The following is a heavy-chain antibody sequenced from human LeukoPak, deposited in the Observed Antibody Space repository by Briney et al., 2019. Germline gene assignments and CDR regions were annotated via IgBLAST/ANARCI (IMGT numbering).Heavy chain of an antibody. D-gene: IGHD5-24*01. Sequence: ASVKVSCKASGYTFTTYGISWVRQAPGQGLEWMGWISAYNGNTNYAQKLQGRVTMTTDTSTSTAYMELRSLRSDDTAVYYCARADITRDGYNSAFDIWGQGTMVTVSS. CDR1: GYTFTTYG. J-gene: IGHJ3*02. CDR2: ISAYNGNT. CDR3: ARADITRDGYNSAFDI. V-gene: IGHV1-18*01.